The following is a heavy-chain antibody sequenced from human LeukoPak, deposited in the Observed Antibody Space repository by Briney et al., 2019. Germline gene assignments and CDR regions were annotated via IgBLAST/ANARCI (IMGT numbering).Heavy chain of an antibody. D-gene: IGHD3-9*01. J-gene: IGHJ4*02. CDR3: ARDAEVLRYFDWEYYFDY. CDR2: ISSSSSYI. Sequence: GGSLRLSCAASGFTFSSYSMNWVRQAPGKGLEWVSSISSSSSYIYYGDSVKGRFTISRDNAKNSLYLQMNSLRAEDTAVYYCARDAEVLRYFDWEYYFDYWGQGTLVTVSS. CDR1: GFTFSSYS. V-gene: IGHV3-21*01.